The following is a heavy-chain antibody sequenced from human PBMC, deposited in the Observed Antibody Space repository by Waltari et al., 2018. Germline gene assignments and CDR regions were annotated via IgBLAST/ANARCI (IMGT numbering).Heavy chain of an antibody. D-gene: IGHD2-15*01. CDR3: AREGYTSGRAGNFDY. J-gene: IGHJ4*02. Sequence: LVESGGDVVQSGRSLRLSCASLRFAFNTAIRPWVRKAQGKGLVVVSAMSYDGYSRYYADSVKGRFTISRDDSLKTVYLQLDSLRVEDTAVYYCAREGYTSGRAGNFDYWGQGTLVTVSS. V-gene: IGHV3-30-3*01. CDR2: MSYDGYSR. CDR1: RFAFNTAI.